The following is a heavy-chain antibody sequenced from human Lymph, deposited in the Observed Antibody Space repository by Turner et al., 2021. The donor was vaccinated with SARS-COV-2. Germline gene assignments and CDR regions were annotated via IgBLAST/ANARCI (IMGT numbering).Heavy chain of an antibody. Sequence: EVQLVESGGGLVQPGRSLRLSCAASGFTFDDYAMHWVRQAPGKGLEWVSGINWSGGSIAYADSVKGRFTISRDNPKNSLYPQMNSLRAEDTAFYYCAKDLAGTYYSSFDYWGQGTLVTVSS. D-gene: IGHD1-26*01. V-gene: IGHV3-9*01. CDR2: INWSGGSI. CDR3: AKDLAGTYYSSFDY. CDR1: GFTFDDYA. J-gene: IGHJ4*02.